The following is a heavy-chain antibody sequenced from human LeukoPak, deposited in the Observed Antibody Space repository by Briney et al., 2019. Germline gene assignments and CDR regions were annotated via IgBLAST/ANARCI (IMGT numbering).Heavy chain of an antibody. V-gene: IGHV1-46*01. CDR3: AREGRIYYYYMDV. CDR2: INPSGGST. J-gene: IGHJ6*03. Sequence: ASVKVSCKASGYTFTSYYMHWVRQAPGQGLEWMGIINPSGGSTSYAQKFQGRVTMTRDTSTSTVYMELSSLRSEDTDVYYCAREGRIYYYYMDVWGKGTTVTVSS. D-gene: IGHD1-1*01. CDR1: GYTFTSYY.